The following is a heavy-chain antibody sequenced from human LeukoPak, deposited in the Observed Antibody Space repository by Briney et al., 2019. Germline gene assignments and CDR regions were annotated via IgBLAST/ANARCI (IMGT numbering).Heavy chain of an antibody. CDR1: GGSISSYY. J-gene: IGHJ4*02. D-gene: IGHD3-10*01. Sequence: PSETLSLTCTVSGGSISSYYWSWIRQPPGKGLEWIGYIYYSGSTNYNPSLKSRVTISVDTSKNQFSLKLSSVTAADTAVYYCARNRFGVYYFDYWGQGTLVTVSS. CDR2: IYYSGST. CDR3: ARNRFGVYYFDY. V-gene: IGHV4-59*12.